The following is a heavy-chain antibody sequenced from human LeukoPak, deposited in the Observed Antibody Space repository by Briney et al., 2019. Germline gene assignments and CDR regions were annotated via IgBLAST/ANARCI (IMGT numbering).Heavy chain of an antibody. D-gene: IGHD6-19*01. CDR3: AKDGARGALYSSGWT. CDR2: ISYDGSNK. J-gene: IGHJ5*02. CDR1: GFTFSSYG. V-gene: IGHV3-30*18. Sequence: GRSLRLSCAASGFTFSSYGMHWVRQAPGKGLEGVAVISYDGSNKYYADSVKGRFTISRDNSKNTLYLQMNSLRAEDTAVYYCAKDGARGALYSSGWTWGQGTLVTVSS.